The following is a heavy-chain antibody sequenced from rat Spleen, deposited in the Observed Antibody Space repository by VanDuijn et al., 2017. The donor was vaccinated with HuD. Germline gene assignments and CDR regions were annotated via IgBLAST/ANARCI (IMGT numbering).Heavy chain of an antibody. CDR2: ITNTGGST. J-gene: IGHJ1*01. V-gene: IGHV5-31*01. CDR3: TRGGAWYFDF. CDR1: GFTFNNYW. D-gene: IGHD4-3*01. Sequence: EVQLVESGGGLVQPGRSLKLSCVASGFTFNNYWMTWIRQAPGKGLEWVASITNTGGSTYYPDSVKGRFTISRDNAKSTLYLQMNRLRSEETATYYCTRGGAWYFDFWGPGTMVTVSS.